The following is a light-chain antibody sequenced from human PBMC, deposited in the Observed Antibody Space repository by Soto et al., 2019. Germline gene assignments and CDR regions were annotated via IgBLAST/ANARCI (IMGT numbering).Light chain of an antibody. J-gene: IGKJ4*01. CDR1: QSITTY. CDR2: AAS. Sequence: IQMTQSPSSLSASVGDRVTITCRASQSITTYLNWYRQKPGKAPKLLIYAASSLQSGVPSRFSGSGSETEFTLSISSLQPEDFATYFCQQTYSAPLTFGGGTKV. CDR3: QQTYSAPLT. V-gene: IGKV1-39*01.